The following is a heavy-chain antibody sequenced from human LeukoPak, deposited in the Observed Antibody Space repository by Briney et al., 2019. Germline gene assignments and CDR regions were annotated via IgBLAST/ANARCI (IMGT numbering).Heavy chain of an antibody. CDR3: AKWRIAAAGTGDY. J-gene: IGHJ4*02. Sequence: GGSLRLSCAASGFTFSSYGMHWVRQAPGKGLEWVAFIRYDGSNKYYADSVKGRFTISRDNSKNTLYLQMNSLRAEDTAVYYCAKWRIAAAGTGDYWGQGTLVTVSS. CDR1: GFTFSSYG. D-gene: IGHD6-13*01. V-gene: IGHV3-30*02. CDR2: IRYDGSNK.